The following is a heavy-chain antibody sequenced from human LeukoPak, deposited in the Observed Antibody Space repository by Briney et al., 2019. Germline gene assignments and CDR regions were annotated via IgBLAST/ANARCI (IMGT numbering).Heavy chain of an antibody. D-gene: IGHD3-9*01. J-gene: IGHJ6*03. CDR3: FIFTRKTAYEMLTGQGYYYYYYMDV. V-gene: IGHV1-2*02. CDR1: GYTFTGYY. Sequence: SEKLSCNASGYTFTGYYKNWVRQAPGQGLELMGRINPNSGGTNYAKNSLGSVIMTRDKSITTAYMELSRLRSDDTAVYYCFIFTRKTAYEMLTGQGYYYYYYMDVWGKGTTVTISS. CDR2: INPNSGGT.